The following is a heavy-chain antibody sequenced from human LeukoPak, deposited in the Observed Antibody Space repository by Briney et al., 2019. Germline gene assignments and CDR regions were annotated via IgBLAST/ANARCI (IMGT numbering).Heavy chain of an antibody. CDR1: GYTFTIYD. Sequence: ASPKVSCKASGYTFTIYDINWVRQAPEQGLEWMGWMNPNSGNTGYAQKFQGRVTITRNTSISTAYMELSSLRSEDTAVYYCARGSRTRGTMVRGVGYGMDVWGQGTTVTVSS. CDR2: MNPNSGNT. CDR3: ARGSRTRGTMVRGVGYGMDV. J-gene: IGHJ6*02. D-gene: IGHD3-10*01. V-gene: IGHV1-8*03.